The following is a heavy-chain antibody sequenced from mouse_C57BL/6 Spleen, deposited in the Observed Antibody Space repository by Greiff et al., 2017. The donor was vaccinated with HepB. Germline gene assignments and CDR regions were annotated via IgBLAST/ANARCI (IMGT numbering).Heavy chain of an antibody. Sequence: EVQLVESGPELVKPGDSVKISCKASGYSFTGYFMNWVMQSHGKSLEWIGRINPYNGDTFYNQKFKGKATLTVDKSSSTAHMELRSLTSEDSAVYYCAREGSHGSRFAYWGQGTLVTVSA. CDR3: AREGSHGSRFAY. V-gene: IGHV1-20*01. D-gene: IGHD1-1*01. CDR2: INPYNGDT. J-gene: IGHJ3*01. CDR1: GYSFTGYF.